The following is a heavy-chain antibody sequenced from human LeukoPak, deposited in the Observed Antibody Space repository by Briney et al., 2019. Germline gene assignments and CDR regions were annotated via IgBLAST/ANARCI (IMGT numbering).Heavy chain of an antibody. D-gene: IGHD1-26*01. CDR3: VRLSGSYYSDFDY. CDR2: IYYSGSA. V-gene: IGHV4-39*01. Sequence: SETLSLTCTVSGGSISSSSYYWGWIRQPPGKGLEWIGSIYYSGSAYYNPSLKSRVSTSVDTSQNQFSLKLSSVTAADTAVYYCVRLSGSYYSDFDYWGQGTLVTVSS. J-gene: IGHJ4*02. CDR1: GGSISSSSYY.